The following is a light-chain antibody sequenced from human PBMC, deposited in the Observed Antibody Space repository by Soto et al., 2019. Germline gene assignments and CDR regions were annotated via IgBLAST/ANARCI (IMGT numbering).Light chain of an antibody. V-gene: IGKV3-11*01. J-gene: IGKJ4*01. Sequence: EIVLTQSPANLSLSPGERATLSCRASQSVSSSLAWYQQKPGQAPRLLIYDASNRATGIPARFSGSGSGTDFTLTISSLEPEDFAVYYCQQRSNWPLTFGGVTKVEIK. CDR1: QSVSSS. CDR2: DAS. CDR3: QQRSNWPLT.